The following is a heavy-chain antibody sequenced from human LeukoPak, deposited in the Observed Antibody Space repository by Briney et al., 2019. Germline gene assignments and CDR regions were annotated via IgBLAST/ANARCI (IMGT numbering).Heavy chain of an antibody. CDR2: MNPNSGNT. CDR1: VYTFTSYD. CDR3: ASRDCSGGSCYAGFDP. V-gene: IGHV1-8*01. J-gene: IGHJ5*02. D-gene: IGHD2-15*01. Sequence: ASVKVSCKASVYTFTSYDINWVRQATGQGLEWMGWMNPNSGNTGYAQKFQGRVTMTRNTSISTAYMELSSLRSEDTAVYYCASRDCSGGSCYAGFDPWGQGTLVTVSS.